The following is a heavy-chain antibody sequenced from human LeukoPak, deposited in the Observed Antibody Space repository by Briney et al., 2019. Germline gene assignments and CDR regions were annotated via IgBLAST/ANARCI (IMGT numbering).Heavy chain of an antibody. CDR2: FDPEDGET. D-gene: IGHD2-8*01. V-gene: IGHV1-24*01. J-gene: IGHJ6*02. CDR3: ATGSYCTNGVCYSRDYYYGMDV. Sequence: GASVKVSCKVSGYTLTELSIHWVRQAPGKGLEWMGGFDPEDGETIYAQKFQGRVTMTEDTSTDTAYMELSSLRSEDTAVYYCATGSYCTNGVCYSRDYYYGMDVWGQGTTVTVSS. CDR1: GYTLTELS.